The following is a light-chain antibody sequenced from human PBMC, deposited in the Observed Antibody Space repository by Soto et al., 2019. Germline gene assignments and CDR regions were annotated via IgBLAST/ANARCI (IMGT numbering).Light chain of an antibody. CDR3: SSFTSSTTYV. V-gene: IGLV2-14*01. CDR1: SSDVGNYNY. J-gene: IGLJ1*01. Sequence: SVLAQSSSLSGSPGQAITISSPGNSSDVGNYNYVSWYQQHPGEVPKLIIFNVNNRPSGVSNRFSGSKSGNTASLTISGLQAEDEADYYCSSFTSSTTYVLGTGTKVTVL. CDR2: NVN.